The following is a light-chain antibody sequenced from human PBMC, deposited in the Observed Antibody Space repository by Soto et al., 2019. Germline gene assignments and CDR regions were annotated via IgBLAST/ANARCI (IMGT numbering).Light chain of an antibody. CDR3: QQYGSCPT. J-gene: IGKJ4*01. CDR1: QSVSSSY. Sequence: EIVLTQSPGTLSLSPGERATLSCRASQSVSSSYLAWYQQKPGQAPRLLIYGASSRATGIPDRFSGSGSGTDFTLTISRLEPEDLAVYYCQQYGSCPTFRGGTKVEI. V-gene: IGKV3-20*01. CDR2: GAS.